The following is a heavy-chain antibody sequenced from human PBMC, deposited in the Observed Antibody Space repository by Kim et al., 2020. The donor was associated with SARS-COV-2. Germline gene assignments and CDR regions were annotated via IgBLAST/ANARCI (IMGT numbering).Heavy chain of an antibody. D-gene: IGHD6-19*01. V-gene: IGHV1-69*02. J-gene: IGHJ2*01. Sequence: FQGRVTITPDKSTSTAYMELSSLRSEDTAVYYCARSKYSSGWYEDWYFDLWGRGTLVTVSS. CDR3: ARSKYSSGWYEDWYFDL.